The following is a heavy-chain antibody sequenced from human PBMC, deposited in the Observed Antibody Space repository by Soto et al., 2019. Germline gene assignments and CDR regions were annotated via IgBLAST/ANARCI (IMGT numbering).Heavy chain of an antibody. CDR1: GFTFSRFW. V-gene: IGHV3-7*03. CDR3: AREREPRLSDH. Sequence: PGGSLRLSCAASGFTFSRFWMNWVRQAQGKGLEWVATIKGDGSEKQYADAVKGRFTVSRDNAKNLVYLQMDSLRAEDTALYYCAREREPRLSDHWGQGTLVTVSS. CDR2: IKGDGSEK. J-gene: IGHJ4*02. D-gene: IGHD6-6*01.